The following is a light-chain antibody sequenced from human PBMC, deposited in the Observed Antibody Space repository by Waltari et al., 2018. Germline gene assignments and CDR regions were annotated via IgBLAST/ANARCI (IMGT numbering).Light chain of an antibody. V-gene: IGLV2-23*02. CDR2: DVS. CDR1: GRYIGRYDI. J-gene: IGLJ3*02. CDR3: CSYAGNYIWV. Sequence: QSALTQPASVSGSPGQSVTISCTGAGRYIGRYDIVSWYQQHPGNAPKLIICDVSKRPSGVSDRFSGSKSGDTASLTISGLQFEDEADYYCCSYAGNYIWVFGGGTRLTVL.